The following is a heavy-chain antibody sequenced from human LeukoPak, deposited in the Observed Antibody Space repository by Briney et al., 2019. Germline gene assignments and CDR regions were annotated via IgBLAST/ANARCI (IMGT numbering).Heavy chain of an antibody. CDR1: GGAFSGYY. CDR2: INHSGST. D-gene: IGHD1-26*01. V-gene: IGHV4-34*01. Sequence: PSETLSLTCAVYGGAFSGYYWSWIRQPPGKGLEWVGEINHSGSTNYNPSLKSRVTISVDTSKNQFSLKLSSATAADTAVYYCASSGSYYYYYYMDVWGKGTTVTVSS. J-gene: IGHJ6*03. CDR3: ASSGSYYYYYYMDV.